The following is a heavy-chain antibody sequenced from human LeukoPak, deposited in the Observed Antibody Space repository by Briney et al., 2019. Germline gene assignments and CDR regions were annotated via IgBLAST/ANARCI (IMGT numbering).Heavy chain of an antibody. CDR3: AKDLRTNTVRGAHLDY. J-gene: IGHJ4*02. D-gene: IGHD3-10*01. CDR2: IRYDGSNK. V-gene: IGHV3-30*02. CDR1: GFTFSSYG. Sequence: GGSLRLSCAASGFTFSSYGMHWVRQAPGKGLEWVAFIRYDGSNKYYADSVKGRFTISRDNSKNTVYLQMNSLRAEGTAVYYCAKDLRTNTVRGAHLDYWGQGTLVTVSS.